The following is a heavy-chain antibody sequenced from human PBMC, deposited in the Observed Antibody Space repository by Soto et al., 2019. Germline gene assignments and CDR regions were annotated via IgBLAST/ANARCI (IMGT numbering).Heavy chain of an antibody. CDR2: INPSGGST. D-gene: IGHD6-6*01. CDR3: ARPEYSSLGVSGAFDY. V-gene: IGHV1-46*01. J-gene: IGHJ4*02. Sequence: SVKVSCKASGYTFTSYYMHWVRQAPGQGLEWMGIINPSGGSTSYAQKFQGRVTMTRDTSTSTVYMELSSLRSEDTAVYYCARPEYSSLGVSGAFDYWGQGTLVTVSS. CDR1: GYTFTSYY.